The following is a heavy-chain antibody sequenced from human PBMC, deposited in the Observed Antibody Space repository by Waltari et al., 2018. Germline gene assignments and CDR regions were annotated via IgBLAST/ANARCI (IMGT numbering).Heavy chain of an antibody. CDR2: INHSGST. V-gene: IGHV4-34*01. J-gene: IGHJ4*02. Sequence: QVQLQQWGAGLLKPSETLPLTCAVYGGSFSGYYWSWIRQPPGKGLEWIGEINHSGSTNYNPSLKSRVTISVDTSKNQFSLKLSSVTAADTAVYYCARSHYYYDSSGYLRWGQGTLVTVSS. CDR3: ARSHYYYDSSGYLR. CDR1: GGSFSGYY. D-gene: IGHD3-22*01.